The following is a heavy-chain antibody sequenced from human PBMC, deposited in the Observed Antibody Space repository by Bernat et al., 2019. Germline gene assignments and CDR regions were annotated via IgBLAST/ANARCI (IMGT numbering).Heavy chain of an antibody. CDR3: AKDQTPYYDFWSGYYTSDYFDY. Sequence: ISWVRQAPGKGLEWVSAISGSGGSTYYADSVKGRFTISRDNSKNTLYLQMNSLRAEDTAVYYCAKDQTPYYDFWSGYYTSDYFDYWGQGTLVTVSS. J-gene: IGHJ4*02. CDR2: ISGSGGST. V-gene: IGHV3-23*01. D-gene: IGHD3-3*01.